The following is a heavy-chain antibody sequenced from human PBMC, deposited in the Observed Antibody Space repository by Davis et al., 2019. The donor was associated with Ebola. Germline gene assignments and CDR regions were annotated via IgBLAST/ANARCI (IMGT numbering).Heavy chain of an antibody. V-gene: IGHV4-38-2*02. J-gene: IGHJ4*02. D-gene: IGHD3-3*01. CDR2: IYHTGST. CDR3: ARDSGFWGGYQFDY. Sequence: SETLSLTCTVSGYSISSGYYWGWLRQPPGKGLEWIGSIYHTGSTYYNPSLKSRVTISVDTSKNQFSPKLSSVTAADTAVYYCARDSGFWGGYQFDYWGQGTLVTVSS. CDR1: GYSISSGYY.